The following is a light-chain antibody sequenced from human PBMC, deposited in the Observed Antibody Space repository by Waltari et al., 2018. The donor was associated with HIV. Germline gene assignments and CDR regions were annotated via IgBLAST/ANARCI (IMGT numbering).Light chain of an antibody. J-gene: IGLJ2*01. CDR1: SSDVGGYNF. CDR2: DVT. CDR3: SSYTISSTSHVI. Sequence: QSALTQPASVSGSPGQSITISCTGTSSDVGGYNFVSWYRQYPGKAPKLMIIDVTRRPSVVSERFSGSRSGNTASRTISGLQAEDEADYYCSSYTISSTSHVIFGGGTRLTVL. V-gene: IGLV2-14*03.